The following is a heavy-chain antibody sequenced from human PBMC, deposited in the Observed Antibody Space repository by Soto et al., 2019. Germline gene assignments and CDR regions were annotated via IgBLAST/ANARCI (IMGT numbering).Heavy chain of an antibody. Sequence: ASVKVSCKASGYTFTSYDINWVRQATGQGLEWMGWMNPNRGNTGYAQKFQGRVTMTRNTSISTAYMELSSLRSEDTAVYYCARGPSFGLYPVNAFDIWGQGTMVTVSS. CDR3: ARGPSFGLYPVNAFDI. D-gene: IGHD2-2*02. V-gene: IGHV1-8*01. J-gene: IGHJ3*02. CDR1: GYTFTSYD. CDR2: MNPNRGNT.